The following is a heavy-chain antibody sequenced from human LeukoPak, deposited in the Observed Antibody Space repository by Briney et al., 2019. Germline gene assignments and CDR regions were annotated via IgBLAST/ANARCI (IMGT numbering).Heavy chain of an antibody. CDR1: GYSISSGYY. Sequence: SETLALTCTVSGYSISSGYYWGWIRQPPGKGLEWIGSSYPSESTYYNPSLKSRVTISVDTSKNQFSLKRSSVTAADTDVYYCSRQMRNSSGNNPYDYCYGMDVWGQGTTVTVSS. V-gene: IGHV4-38-2*02. CDR2: SYPSEST. J-gene: IGHJ6*02. CDR3: SRQMRNSSGNNPYDYCYGMDV. D-gene: IGHD3-10*01.